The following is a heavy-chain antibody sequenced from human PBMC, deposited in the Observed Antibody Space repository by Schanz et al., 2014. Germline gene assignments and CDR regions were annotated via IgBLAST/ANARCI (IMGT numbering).Heavy chain of an antibody. J-gene: IGHJ4*01. D-gene: IGHD2-15*01. Sequence: QVQLVESGGGVVQPGRSLRLSCAAYGFTLSSYAMHWVRQAPGKGLEWVAVISYDGINKYYADSVKGRFTIARDNSKNTLYLQMNTLRAEDTAVYYCARDRGYCSGGSCLTFDYWGHGTLVTVSS. V-gene: IGHV3-30-3*01. CDR1: GFTLSSYA. CDR3: ARDRGYCSGGSCLTFDY. CDR2: ISYDGINK.